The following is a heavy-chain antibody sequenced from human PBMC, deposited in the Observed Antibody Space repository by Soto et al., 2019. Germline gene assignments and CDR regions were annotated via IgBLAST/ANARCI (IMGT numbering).Heavy chain of an antibody. Sequence: ASVKVSCKASGYTFTSYGISWVRQAPGQGLEWMGWISAYNGNTNYAQKLQGRVTMTTDTSTSTAYMELRSLRSDDTAVYYCARAGVPGYYDSSGYVAHAFDIWGQGTMVTVSS. V-gene: IGHV1-18*01. CDR3: ARAGVPGYYDSSGYVAHAFDI. CDR1: GYTFTSYG. CDR2: ISAYNGNT. J-gene: IGHJ3*02. D-gene: IGHD3-22*01.